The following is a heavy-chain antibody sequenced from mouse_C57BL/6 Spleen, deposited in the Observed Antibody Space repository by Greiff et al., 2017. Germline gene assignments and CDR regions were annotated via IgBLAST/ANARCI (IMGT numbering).Heavy chain of an antibody. J-gene: IGHJ3*01. CDR3: ARGGYDGSWFAY. Sequence: QVQLKESGPELVKPGASVKISCKASGYAFSSSWMNWVKQRPGKGLEWIGLIYPGDGDTNYNGKFKGKATLTADKSSSTAYMQLSSLTSEDSAVYFCARGGYDGSWFAYWGQGTLVTVSA. CDR1: GYAFSSSW. V-gene: IGHV1-82*01. CDR2: IYPGDGDT. D-gene: IGHD2-3*01.